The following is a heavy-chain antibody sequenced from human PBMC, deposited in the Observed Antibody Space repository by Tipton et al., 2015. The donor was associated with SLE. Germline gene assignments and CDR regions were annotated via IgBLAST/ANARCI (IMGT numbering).Heavy chain of an antibody. J-gene: IGHJ2*01. V-gene: IGHV3-23*01. CDR1: GFTFSSYA. CDR3: ASRSAVYWYFDL. CDR2: ISGSGGST. Sequence: SLRLSCAASGFTFSSYAMSWVRQAPGKGLEWVSAISGSGGSTYYADSVEGRFTISRDNSKNTLYLQMNSLRAEDTAVYYCASRSAVYWYFDLWGRGTLVTVSS. D-gene: IGHD6-19*01.